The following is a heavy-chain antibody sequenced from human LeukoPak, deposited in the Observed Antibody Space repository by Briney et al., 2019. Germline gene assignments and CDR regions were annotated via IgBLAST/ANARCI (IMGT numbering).Heavy chain of an antibody. Sequence: ASVKVSCKVSGYTLTELSMHWVRQAPGKGLEWMGGFDPEDGETIYAQKFQGRVTMTEDTSTDTAYMELSSLRSEDTAVYYCATRAVRGVIITLNYWGQGTLVTVSS. V-gene: IGHV1-24*01. CDR1: GYTLTELS. CDR2: FDPEDGET. D-gene: IGHD3-10*01. CDR3: ATRAVRGVIITLNY. J-gene: IGHJ4*02.